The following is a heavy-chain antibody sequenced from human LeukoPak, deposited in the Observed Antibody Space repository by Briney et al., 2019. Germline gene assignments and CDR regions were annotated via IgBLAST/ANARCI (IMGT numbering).Heavy chain of an antibody. J-gene: IGHJ6*03. CDR2: INPNSGGT. Sequence: ASVKVSCKASGGTFTGYYMHWVRQAPGQGLEWMGWINPNSGGTNYAQKFQGRVTMTRDTSISTAYMELSRLRSDDTAVYYCASWEYCGGDCYLHMDVWGKGTTVTVSS. CDR3: ASWEYCGGDCYLHMDV. D-gene: IGHD2-21*01. V-gene: IGHV1-2*02. CDR1: GGTFTGYY.